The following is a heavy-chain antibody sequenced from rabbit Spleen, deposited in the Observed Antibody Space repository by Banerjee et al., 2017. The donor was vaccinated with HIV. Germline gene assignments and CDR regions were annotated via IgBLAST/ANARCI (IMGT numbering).Heavy chain of an antibody. Sequence: QQLEESGGDLVKPGASLTLTCTASRFSFSSSYDMCWVRQAPGKGLEWIACIVPVFGSTYYASWAKGRFAISKTSSTTVTLQMTSLTGADTATYFCARDGAGGSYFALLGQGTLVTVS. V-gene: IGHV1S40*01. CDR2: IVPVFGST. CDR3: ARDGAGGSYFAL. D-gene: IGHD8-1*01. J-gene: IGHJ4*01. CDR1: RFSFSSSYD.